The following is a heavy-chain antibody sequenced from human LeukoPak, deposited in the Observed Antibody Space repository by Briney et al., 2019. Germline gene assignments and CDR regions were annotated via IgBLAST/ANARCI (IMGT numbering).Heavy chain of an antibody. J-gene: IGHJ4*02. CDR2: ISGSGGST. CDR1: GFTFSSYA. Sequence: PGGSLRLSCAASGFTFSSYAMSWVRQAPGKGLEWVSAISGSGGSTYYADSVKGRFTISRDNSKNTLYLQMNSLRAEDTAVYYCAKVNGDRRLVTNFDYWGQGTLVTVSS. D-gene: IGHD3-9*01. V-gene: IGHV3-23*01. CDR3: AKVNGDRRLVTNFDY.